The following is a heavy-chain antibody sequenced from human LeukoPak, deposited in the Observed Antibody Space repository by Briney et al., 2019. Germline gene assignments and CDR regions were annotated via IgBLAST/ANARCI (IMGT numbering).Heavy chain of an antibody. Sequence: GRSLRLSRAASGFTFSSYGMHWVRQAPGMGLEWVAVISYDGSNKYYADSVKGRFTISRDNSKNTLYLQMNSLRAEDTAAYYCAKAVQQWLALDYWGQGTLVTVSS. CDR1: GFTFSSYG. CDR3: AKAVQQWLALDY. J-gene: IGHJ4*02. CDR2: ISYDGSNK. D-gene: IGHD6-19*01. V-gene: IGHV3-30*18.